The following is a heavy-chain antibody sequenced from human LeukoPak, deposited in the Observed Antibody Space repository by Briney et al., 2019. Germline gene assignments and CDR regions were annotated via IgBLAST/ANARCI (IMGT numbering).Heavy chain of an antibody. D-gene: IGHD3-22*01. Sequence: ASVKVSCKASGGTFSSYSISWVRQAPEQGLEWMGGFDPEDGETIYAQKFQGRVTMTEDTSTDTAYMELSSLGSEDTAVYYCATRPLLGYYDSSGYYPTDAFDIWGQGTMVTVSS. CDR3: ATRPLLGYYDSSGYYPTDAFDI. CDR2: FDPEDGET. J-gene: IGHJ3*02. CDR1: GGTFSSYS. V-gene: IGHV1-24*01.